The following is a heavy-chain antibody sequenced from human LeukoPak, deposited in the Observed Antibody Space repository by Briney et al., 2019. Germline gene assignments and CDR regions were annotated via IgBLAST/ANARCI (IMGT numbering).Heavy chain of an antibody. V-gene: IGHV4-34*01. Sequence: PSETLSLTCAVYGGSFSGYYWSWIRQPPGKGLEWIGEINHSGSTNYNPSLKSRVTISVDMSKNQFSLKLSSVTAADTAVYYCARGRYGGNSGIDYWGQGTLVTVSS. CDR2: INHSGST. CDR3: ARGRYGGNSGIDY. D-gene: IGHD4-23*01. J-gene: IGHJ4*02. CDR1: GGSFSGYY.